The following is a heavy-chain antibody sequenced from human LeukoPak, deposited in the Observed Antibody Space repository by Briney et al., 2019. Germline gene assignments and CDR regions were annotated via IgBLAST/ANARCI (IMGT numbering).Heavy chain of an antibody. Sequence: KTSETLSLTCTVSGGSISSFYWSWIRQPPGKGLEWIGYIYYSGSTNYNPSLKSRVTISVDTSKNQFSLKLSSVTAADTAVYYCARGPGGGDYSFDYWGQGTLVTVSS. CDR2: IYYSGST. CDR1: GGSISSFY. J-gene: IGHJ4*02. CDR3: ARGPGGGDYSFDY. V-gene: IGHV4-59*01. D-gene: IGHD2-21*01.